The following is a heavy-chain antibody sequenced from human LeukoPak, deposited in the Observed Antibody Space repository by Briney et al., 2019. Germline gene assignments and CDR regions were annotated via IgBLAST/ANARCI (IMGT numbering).Heavy chain of an antibody. CDR1: GFTFSSYS. V-gene: IGHV3-21*01. Sequence: GGSLRLSCAASGFTFSSYSVNWVRQAPGKGLEWVSSISSTSTYIYYADSVKGRFTISRDNAKKSVYLQMNSLRAEDTAVYYCARGLIVVRGGDYWGQGTLVTVSS. D-gene: IGHD3-22*01. J-gene: IGHJ4*02. CDR3: ARGLIVVRGGDY. CDR2: ISSTSTYI.